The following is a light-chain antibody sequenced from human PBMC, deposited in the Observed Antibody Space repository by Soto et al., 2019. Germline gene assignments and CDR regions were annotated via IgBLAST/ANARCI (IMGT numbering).Light chain of an antibody. CDR2: GNS. CDR3: QSYDRRLSGYVV. J-gene: IGLJ2*01. Sequence: QSVLTQPPSVSGAPGQRVTISCTGSSSNIGAGYDVHWYQQLPGTAPKLLIYGNSNRPSWVPDRFSGSKSGTSASLAITGLQAEDGADYECQSYDRRLSGYVVFGGGTKLTVL. V-gene: IGLV1-40*01. CDR1: SSNIGAGYD.